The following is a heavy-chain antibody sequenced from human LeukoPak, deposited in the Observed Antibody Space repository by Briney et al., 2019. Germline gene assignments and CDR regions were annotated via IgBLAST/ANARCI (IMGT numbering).Heavy chain of an antibody. CDR2: ICGGST. CDR1: EFSVGSNY. V-gene: IGHV3-66*01. CDR3: ARGARVLDY. Sequence: GGSLRLSCAASEFSVGSNYMTWVRQAPGKGLEWVSLICGGSTYYADSVKGRFTISRDNSKNTLYLQMNSLRAEDTAVYYCARGARVLDYWGQGTLVTVSS. J-gene: IGHJ4*02. D-gene: IGHD3-10*01.